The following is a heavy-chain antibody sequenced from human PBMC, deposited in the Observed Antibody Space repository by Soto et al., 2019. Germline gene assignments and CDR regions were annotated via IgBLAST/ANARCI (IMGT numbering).Heavy chain of an antibody. V-gene: IGHV3-21*06. D-gene: IGHD4-17*01. CDR1: GFTFSSYA. CDR2: ITSSSSSI. Sequence: EVQLLESGGGLVQPGGSLRLSCAASGFTFSSYAMSWVRQAPGKGLEWVSSITSSSSSIYYADSLKGRFTISRDNAKNSLYLQMNSLRAEDTAVYYCASHYGDNGWFDPWGQGTLVTVSS. CDR3: ASHYGDNGWFDP. J-gene: IGHJ5*02.